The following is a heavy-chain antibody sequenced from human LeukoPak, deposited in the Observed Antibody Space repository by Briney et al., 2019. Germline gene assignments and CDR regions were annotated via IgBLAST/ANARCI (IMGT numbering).Heavy chain of an antibody. CDR2: IYYSGST. V-gene: IGHV4-59*01. CDR1: GGSISSYY. Sequence: TSETLSLTCTVSGGSISSYYWSWIRQPPGKGLEWIGYIYYSGSTNYNPSLKSRVTISVDTSKNQFSLKLSSVTAADTAVYYWARAQDCSSTSCYTLHDAFDIWGQGTMVTVSS. J-gene: IGHJ3*02. D-gene: IGHD2-2*02. CDR3: ARAQDCSSTSCYTLHDAFDI.